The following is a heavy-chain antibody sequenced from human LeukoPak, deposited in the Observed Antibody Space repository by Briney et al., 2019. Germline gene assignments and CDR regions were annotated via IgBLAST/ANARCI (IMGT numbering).Heavy chain of an antibody. V-gene: IGHV3-23*01. D-gene: IGHD3-16*01. J-gene: IGHJ4*02. CDR1: GFTFDDYA. Sequence: GGSLRLSCAASGFTFDDYAMHWVRQAPAKGLEWVSLIIDDGHTTSYADSVKGRFTISRDNSKNTLFLQMNSLRAEDTAVYYCAKYGGHPLPHYYLDYWGQGTQVTVSS. CDR3: AKYGGHPLPHYYLDY. CDR2: IIDDGHTT.